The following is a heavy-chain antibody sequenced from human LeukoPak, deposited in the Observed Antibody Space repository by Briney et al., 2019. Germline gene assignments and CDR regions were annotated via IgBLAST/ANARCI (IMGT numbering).Heavy chain of an antibody. Sequence: ASVKVSCKASGYTFTGYYMHWVRQAPGQGLEWMGWINPNSGGTNYAQKFQGRVTMTRDTSISTAYMELNRLRSDDTAVYYCARLRWEYQLHYYDAFDIWGQGTMVTVSS. CDR1: GYTFTGYY. CDR2: INPNSGGT. V-gene: IGHV1-2*02. D-gene: IGHD2-2*01. CDR3: ARLRWEYQLHYYDAFDI. J-gene: IGHJ3*02.